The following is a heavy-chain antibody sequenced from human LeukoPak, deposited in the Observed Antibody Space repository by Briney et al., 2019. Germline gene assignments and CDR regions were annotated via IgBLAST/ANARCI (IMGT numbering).Heavy chain of an antibody. D-gene: IGHD3-10*01. Sequence: GGSLRLSCAASGFTFSSYGMHWVRQAPGKGLEWVAFIRYDGSNKYYADSVKGRFTISRDNSKNTLYLQMNSLRAEDTAVYYCAKDRITMVQGVIDYWGQGTLVTVSS. J-gene: IGHJ4*02. CDR1: GFTFSSYG. V-gene: IGHV3-30*02. CDR3: AKDRITMVQGVIDY. CDR2: IRYDGSNK.